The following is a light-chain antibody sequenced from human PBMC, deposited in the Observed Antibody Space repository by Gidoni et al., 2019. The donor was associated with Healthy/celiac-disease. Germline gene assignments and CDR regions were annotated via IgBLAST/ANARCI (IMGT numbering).Light chain of an antibody. CDR1: QSVSTRY. CDR2: GAS. J-gene: IGKJ4*01. V-gene: IGKV3-20*01. Sequence: EIVLTQSPGTLSLSPGESATLSCRASQSVSTRYLAWYQQKPGQAPRLLIYGASNRATGIPDRFSGSGSGTDFTLTISRLEPEDFAVYYCQQYGSSPPPLTFGGGTKVGIK. CDR3: QQYGSSPPPLT.